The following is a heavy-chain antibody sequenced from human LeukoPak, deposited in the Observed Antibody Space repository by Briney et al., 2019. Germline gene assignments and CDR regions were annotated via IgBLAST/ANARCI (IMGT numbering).Heavy chain of an antibody. CDR3: VRDQSGSFDY. D-gene: IGHD1-26*01. V-gene: IGHV3-48*04. CDR1: GFIFSSYS. Sequence: GGSLRLSCAASGFIFSSYSMNWVRQAPGKGLEWVSYISSSSPIYYADSVKGRFTISRDNAKNSLYLQMNSLRAEDTAVYYCVRDQSGSFDYWGQGTLVTVSS. J-gene: IGHJ4*02. CDR2: ISSSSPI.